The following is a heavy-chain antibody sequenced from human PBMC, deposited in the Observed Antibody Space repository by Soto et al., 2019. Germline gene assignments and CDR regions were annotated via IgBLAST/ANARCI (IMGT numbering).Heavy chain of an antibody. CDR1: GGTFSSYA. CDR3: ARDVTTRLPMIVIRRGMDV. J-gene: IGHJ6*02. V-gene: IGHV1-69*13. Sequence: QVPLVQSGAEVKKPGASVKVSCKASGGTFSSYAISWVRQAPGQGLEWMGGIIPIFGTANYAQKFQGRVTITADESTSTAYMELSSLRSEDTAVYYCARDVTTRLPMIVIRRGMDVWGQGTTVTVSS. CDR2: IIPIFGTA. D-gene: IGHD2-21*01.